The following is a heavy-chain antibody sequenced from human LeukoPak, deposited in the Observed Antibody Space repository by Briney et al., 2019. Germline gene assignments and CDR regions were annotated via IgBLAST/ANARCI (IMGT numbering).Heavy chain of an antibody. CDR2: MNPNSGNT. CDR1: GYTFTSYD. CDR3: ARTAAATHPDY. Sequence: ASVKVSCKASGYTFTSYDINWVRQATGQGLEWMGWMNPNSGNTGYAQKFQGRVTITRNTSISTAYMELRSLRSDDTAVYYCARTAAATHPDYWGQGTLVTVSS. J-gene: IGHJ4*02. D-gene: IGHD2-15*01. V-gene: IGHV1-8*03.